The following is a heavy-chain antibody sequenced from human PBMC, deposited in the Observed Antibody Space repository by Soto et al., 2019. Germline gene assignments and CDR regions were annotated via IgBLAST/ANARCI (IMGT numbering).Heavy chain of an antibody. D-gene: IGHD5-18*01. J-gene: IGHJ4*02. Sequence: QVQLVESGGGLVKPGGSLRLSCAASGFTFSDFYMTWIRQAPGKGLEWISYISTTSSHTNYADSVKGRFTVSRDNANNSLYLELNNLTGDDTAVYFCARDRDTYGHGFFDYWGRGALVTVSS. CDR1: GFTFSDFY. V-gene: IGHV3-11*05. CDR2: ISTTSSHT. CDR3: ARDRDTYGHGFFDY.